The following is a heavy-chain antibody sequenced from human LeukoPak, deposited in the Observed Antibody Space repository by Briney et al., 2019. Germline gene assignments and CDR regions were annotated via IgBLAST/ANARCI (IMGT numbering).Heavy chain of an antibody. J-gene: IGHJ4*02. CDR2: ISSSSSSYK. V-gene: IGHV3-21*01. CDR3: ARDSTGARFDY. Sequence: GGSLRLSCAASGFTFFSYNMNWVRQAPGKGLEWVSSISSSSSSYKYYADSVKGRLTISRDNAKNSLYLQMNSLRAEDTAVYYCARDSTGARFDYWGQGTLVTVSS. D-gene: IGHD1-26*01. CDR1: GFTFFSYN.